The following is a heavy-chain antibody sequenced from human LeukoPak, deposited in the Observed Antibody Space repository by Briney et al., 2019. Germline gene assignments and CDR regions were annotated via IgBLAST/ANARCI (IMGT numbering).Heavy chain of an antibody. V-gene: IGHV1-69*04. D-gene: IGHD4-23*01. J-gene: IGHJ6*02. Sequence: SVKVSCKASGGTFSSYAISWVRQAPGQGLEWMGRIIPILGIANYAQKFQGRVTITAGKSTSTAYMELSSLRSEDTAVYYCARDYGGNLYYYYGMDVWGQGTTVTVSS. CDR1: GGTFSSYA. CDR3: ARDYGGNLYYYYGMDV. CDR2: IIPILGIA.